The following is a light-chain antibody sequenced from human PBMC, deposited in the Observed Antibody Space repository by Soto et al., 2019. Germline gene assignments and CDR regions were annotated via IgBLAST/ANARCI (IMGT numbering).Light chain of an antibody. J-gene: IGKJ5*01. CDR2: GAS. Sequence: EIVMTQSPATLSVSPGDRATLSCRASQSVTSNLAWYQQKPGQAPRLLIYGASTRATGIPDRFSGSGSGTDFTLTISRLEPEDFATYYCLQDYTYPYTFGQGTRLEIK. V-gene: IGKV3D-15*01. CDR1: QSVTSN. CDR3: LQDYTYPYT.